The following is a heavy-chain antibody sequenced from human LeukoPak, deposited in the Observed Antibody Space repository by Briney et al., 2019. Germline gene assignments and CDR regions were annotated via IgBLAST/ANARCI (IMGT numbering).Heavy chain of an antibody. V-gene: IGHV4-39*07. Sequence: SETLSLTCTVSGGSISSSSYYWGWIRQPPGKGLEWIGEINHSGSTNYNPSLKSRVTISVDTSKNQFSLKLSSVTAADTAVYYCARLRSSSAGDFDYWGQGTLVTVSS. CDR1: GGSISSSSYY. CDR3: ARLRSSSAGDFDY. D-gene: IGHD6-6*01. J-gene: IGHJ4*02. CDR2: INHSGST.